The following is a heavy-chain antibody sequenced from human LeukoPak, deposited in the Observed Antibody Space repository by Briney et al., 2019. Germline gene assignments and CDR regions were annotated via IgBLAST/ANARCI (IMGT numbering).Heavy chain of an antibody. Sequence: GGSLRLSCAASGFTFSDYYMNWIRQAPGKGLEWVSYISHTSSYTNYADSVKGRFTISRDSAKNSLYLQMNSLRAEDTALYYCVRDRTDYGAFDIWGQGTMVTVSS. CDR1: GFTFSDYY. CDR3: VRDRTDYGAFDI. V-gene: IGHV3-11*06. CDR2: ISHTSSYT. D-gene: IGHD4-17*01. J-gene: IGHJ3*02.